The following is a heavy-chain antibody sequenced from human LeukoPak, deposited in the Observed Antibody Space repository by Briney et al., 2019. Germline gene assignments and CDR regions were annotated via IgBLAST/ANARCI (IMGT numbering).Heavy chain of an antibody. CDR1: GFTFSNYG. V-gene: IGHV3-33*01. CDR2: IWFDGIRK. CDR3: GRDLEDSSPFGAFDM. J-gene: IGHJ3*02. D-gene: IGHD3-22*01. Sequence: TGGSLRLSCAASGFTFSNYGMHWVRQVPGKGLEWVAAIWFDGIRKYYADSVKGRLTISRDNSKNTLYLQMNSLSAEDTAVYYCGRDLEDSSPFGAFDMWGQGTMVTVSS.